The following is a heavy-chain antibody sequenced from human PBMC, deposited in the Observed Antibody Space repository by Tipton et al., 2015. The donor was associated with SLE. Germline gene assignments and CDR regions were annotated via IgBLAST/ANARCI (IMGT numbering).Heavy chain of an antibody. CDR2: INHSGST. V-gene: IGHV4-34*01. Sequence: TLSLTCAVYGGSFSGYYWSWIRQPPGKGLEWIGEINHSGSTNYNPSLKSRVTISVDTSKNQFSLKLSSVTAADTAVYYCARAPVGQWLVYYFDYWGQGTLVTVSS. CDR1: GGSFSGYY. J-gene: IGHJ4*02. CDR3: ARAPVGQWLVYYFDY. D-gene: IGHD6-19*01.